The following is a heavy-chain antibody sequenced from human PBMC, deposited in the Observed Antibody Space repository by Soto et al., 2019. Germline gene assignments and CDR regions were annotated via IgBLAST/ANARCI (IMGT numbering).Heavy chain of an antibody. J-gene: IGHJ4*02. Sequence: VQVVESGGGWVKPGGSLGLSCAASGFTFCDDFMSWIRKAPGKGLEGVSYVSSSGNTIYYADSVKGRFTISRDNAKSSLYLPMNSLRDEDTAVYYCARTRHCSYNSCFRSDYWGQGPLVTVSS. V-gene: IGHV3-11*01. CDR1: GFTFCDDF. D-gene: IGHD2-2*01. CDR3: ARTRHCSYNSCFRSDY. CDR2: VSSSGNTI.